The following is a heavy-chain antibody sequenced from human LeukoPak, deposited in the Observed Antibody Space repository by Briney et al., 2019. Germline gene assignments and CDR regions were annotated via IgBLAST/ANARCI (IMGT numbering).Heavy chain of an antibody. CDR2: INPNSGGT. CDR1: GYTFTRYY. CDR3: ASSNGYYDSSGYYLYYFDY. J-gene: IGHJ4*02. Sequence: ASVKVSCKASGYTFTRYYMHWVRQAPGQGLEWMGRINPNSGGTNYAQKFQGRVTMTSDTSISTAYMELSRLRSDDTAVYYCASSNGYYDSSGYYLYYFDYWGQGTLVTVSS. D-gene: IGHD3-22*01. V-gene: IGHV1-2*06.